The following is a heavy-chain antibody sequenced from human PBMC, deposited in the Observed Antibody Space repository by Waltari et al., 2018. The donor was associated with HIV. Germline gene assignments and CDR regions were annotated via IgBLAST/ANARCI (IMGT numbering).Heavy chain of an antibody. J-gene: IGHJ6*02. D-gene: IGHD1-26*01. CDR1: GFTSTNYW. Sequence: EVQLMESGGGLVQSGGSLRLSCAASGFTSTNYWMSWVRQTPGKGLGWVAYIKDDGSEKYYMGSVKGRFTISRDNAKNSMFLQMNSLRAEDTAVYYCARIGTFPHNYAIDFWGQGTTVTVSS. CDR3: ARIGTFPHNYAIDF. CDR2: IKDDGSEK. V-gene: IGHV3-7*01.